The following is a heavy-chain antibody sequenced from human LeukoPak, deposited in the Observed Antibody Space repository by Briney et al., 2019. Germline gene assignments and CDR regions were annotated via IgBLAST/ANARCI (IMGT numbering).Heavy chain of an antibody. D-gene: IGHD3-16*02. Sequence: PGGSLRLSCAASGFTFSSYGMHWVRQAPGKGLEWVAVISYDGSNKYYADSVKGRFTISRDNSKNTLYLQMNSLRAEDTAVYYCAKDHDIPNDYVWGSYRPSGMDVWGQGTTVTVSS. J-gene: IGHJ6*02. CDR1: GFTFSSYG. CDR2: ISYDGSNK. V-gene: IGHV3-30*18. CDR3: AKDHDIPNDYVWGSYRPSGMDV.